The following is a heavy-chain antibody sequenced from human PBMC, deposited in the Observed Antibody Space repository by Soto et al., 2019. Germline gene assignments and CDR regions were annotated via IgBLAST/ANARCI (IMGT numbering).Heavy chain of an antibody. V-gene: IGHV4-28*03. CDR1: GYSISSSNW. J-gene: IGHJ5*02. CDR2: IYYSGTT. CDR3: AKDSGYNYGYFRWFDP. Sequence: PSETLSLTCAVSGYSISSSNWWGWIRQPPGRGLEWIGHIYYSGTTYYNPALKSRVTISVDTSKSQFSLKLSSVTAADTAVYYCAKDSGYNYGYFRWFDPWGQGTLVTVSS. D-gene: IGHD5-18*01.